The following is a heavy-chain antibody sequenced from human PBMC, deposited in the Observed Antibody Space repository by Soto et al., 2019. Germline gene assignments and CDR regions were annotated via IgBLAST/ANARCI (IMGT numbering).Heavy chain of an antibody. CDR3: ARQYSNSPEDFGI. CDR2: IYNSGRT. D-gene: IGHD1-26*01. V-gene: IGHV4-61*01. J-gene: IGHJ4*02. Sequence: LSLTCTVSGGSVNSDYYYWTWIRQPPGKGLEWIGYIYNSGRTNYNPSLESRVSISMDTSRNQFSLKLTSVTAADTAVFYCARQYSNSPEDFGICGQGSLVTVSS. CDR1: GGSVNSDYYY.